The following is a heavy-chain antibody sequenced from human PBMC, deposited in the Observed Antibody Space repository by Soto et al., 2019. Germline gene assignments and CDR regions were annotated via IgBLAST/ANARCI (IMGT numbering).Heavy chain of an antibody. CDR3: AKAYLPAAITNWFDP. V-gene: IGHV3-9*01. CDR2: ISWNSGSI. J-gene: IGHJ5*02. CDR1: GFTFDDYA. D-gene: IGHD2-2*02. Sequence: EVQLVESGGGLVQPGRSLRLSCAASGFTFDDYAMHWVRQAPGKGLEWVSGISWNSGSIGYADSVKGRFTISRDNAKNSLYLQMNSLRAEDTALYYCAKAYLPAAITNWFDPWGQGTLVTVSS.